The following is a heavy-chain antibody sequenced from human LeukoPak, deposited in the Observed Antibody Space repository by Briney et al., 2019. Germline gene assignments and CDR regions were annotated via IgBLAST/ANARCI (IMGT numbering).Heavy chain of an antibody. J-gene: IGHJ5*02. CDR1: GFTFSSYG. Sequence: PGGSLRLPCAASGFTFSSYGMHWVRQAPGKGLEWVAFIRYDGSNKYYADSVKGRFTISRDNSKNTLCLQMNSLRAEDTAVYYCASRGSLPYNWFDPWGQGTLVTVSS. CDR3: ASRGSLPYNWFDP. CDR2: IRYDGSNK. D-gene: IGHD2-15*01. V-gene: IGHV3-30*02.